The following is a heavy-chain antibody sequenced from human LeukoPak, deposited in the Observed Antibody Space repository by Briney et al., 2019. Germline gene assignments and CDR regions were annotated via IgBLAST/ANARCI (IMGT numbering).Heavy chain of an antibody. CDR3: ASHYDILTGLAYFDY. V-gene: IGHV4-39*07. J-gene: IGHJ4*02. Sequence: PSETLSLTCTVSNDSISSGDYYWGWIRQTPGKGLEWIGSIYSSGSTYYNPSLKSPFTISVDTSKNQFSLKLSSVTTADTAIYYCASHYDILTGLAYFDYWGQGTLVTVSS. CDR2: IYSSGST. D-gene: IGHD3-9*01. CDR1: NDSISSGDYY.